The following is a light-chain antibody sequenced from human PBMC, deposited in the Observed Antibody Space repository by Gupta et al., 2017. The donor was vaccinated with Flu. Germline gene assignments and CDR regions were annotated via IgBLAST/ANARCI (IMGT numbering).Light chain of an antibody. CDR2: ANS. J-gene: IGLJ1*01. Sequence: QSALAQPPSVSGTPGQRVTISCTGSSSNFGAGYEVHWYQHLPGAAPKRLIYANSDRPSGVPDRFSGSKSGISASLAITGLQPDDEADYYCQSYDSSLNAYVFGTGTRVTVL. V-gene: IGLV1-40*01. CDR3: QSYDSSLNAYV. CDR1: SSNFGAGYE.